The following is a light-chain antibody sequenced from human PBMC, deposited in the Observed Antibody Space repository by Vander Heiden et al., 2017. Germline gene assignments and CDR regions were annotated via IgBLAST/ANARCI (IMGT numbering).Light chain of an antibody. CDR2: WAS. J-gene: IGKJ2*01. V-gene: IGKV4-1*01. CDR1: QSVLYSSNNKNY. CDR3: QQYYNTPYT. Sequence: DIVMTQSPDSLAVSLGERATINCKSSQSVLYSSNNKNYLAWYQQKPGQPPKTLSYWASTRESGVPDRFSGSGSGTDFTLTISSLQAEDVAVYYCQQYYNTPYTFGQGTKLEIK.